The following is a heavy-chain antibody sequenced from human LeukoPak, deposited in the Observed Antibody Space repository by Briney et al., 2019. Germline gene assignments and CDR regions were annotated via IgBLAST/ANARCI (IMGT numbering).Heavy chain of an antibody. J-gene: IGHJ4*02. Sequence: PGASVKVSCKASGYTFSGYYMHWVRQAPGQGLEWMGWINPNSGGTNYAQNFQGRVTMTRDKSISTAYMELSRLRSDDTAVYYCARLYYYDRSGYYDPFDYWGQGTLVTVSP. CDR1: GYTFSGYY. D-gene: IGHD3-22*01. CDR3: ARLYYYDRSGYYDPFDY. V-gene: IGHV1-2*02. CDR2: INPNSGGT.